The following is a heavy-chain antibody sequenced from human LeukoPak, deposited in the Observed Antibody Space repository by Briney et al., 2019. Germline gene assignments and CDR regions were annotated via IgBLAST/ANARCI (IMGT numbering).Heavy chain of an antibody. CDR1: GFMFSNFA. V-gene: IGHV3-23*01. CDR3: AKDQGQAVVPRRFDN. CDR2: IYYSGGNT. Sequence: PGGSLRLSCAASGFMFSNFAMSWVRQAPGKGLVWVSTIYYSGGNTYSADSVKVRFTISRDNAKNTLYLQMNSLRAEDTAVYYCAKDQGQAVVPRRFDNWGQGTLVTVSS. D-gene: IGHD2-2*01. J-gene: IGHJ4*02.